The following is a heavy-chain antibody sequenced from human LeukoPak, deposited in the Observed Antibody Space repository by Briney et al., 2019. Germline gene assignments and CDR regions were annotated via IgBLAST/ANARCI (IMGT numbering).Heavy chain of an antibody. J-gene: IGHJ5*02. V-gene: IGHV1-2*02. CDR3: ARDLGDVVAATLFWFDP. CDR1: GYTLTGYY. Sequence: ASVKVSCKASGYTLTGYYMHWVRQAPGQGLEWMGWINPNSGGTNYAQKFQGRVTMTRDTSISTAYMELSRLRSDDTAVYYCARDLGDVVAATLFWFDPWGQGTLVTVSS. CDR2: INPNSGGT. D-gene: IGHD2-15*01.